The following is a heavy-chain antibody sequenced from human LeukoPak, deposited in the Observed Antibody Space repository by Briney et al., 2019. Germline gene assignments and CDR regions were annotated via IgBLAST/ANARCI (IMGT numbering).Heavy chain of an antibody. CDR1: VYTFTDIY. J-gene: IGHJ5*02. CDR2: INPNTGHT. CDR3: ARAGYWSVRSCGNWIAP. V-gene: IGHV1-2*02. D-gene: IGHD2-15*01. Sequence: ASVKVSCKASVYTFTDIYMHWVRQAPGQGLEWMGWINPNTGHTNYPQKFQGRVTMTRDTSITTAYMELSRLSSDDTALYYCARAGYWSVRSCGNWIAPWGQGTLVTVSS.